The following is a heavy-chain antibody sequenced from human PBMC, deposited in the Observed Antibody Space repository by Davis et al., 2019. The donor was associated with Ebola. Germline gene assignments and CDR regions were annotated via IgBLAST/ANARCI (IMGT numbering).Heavy chain of an antibody. D-gene: IGHD6-19*01. CDR3: ARASFGYNSGWYADY. CDR1: GFTLTNYA. J-gene: IGHJ4*02. V-gene: IGHV1-3*01. CDR2: VHGGNGNT. Sequence: AASVKVSCKASGFTLTNYAIHWVRQVPGQRLEWMGWVHGGNGNTKYSQSFQGRVTITTDTSASTVYLDLTSLRYDDTAVFYCARASFGYNSGWYADYWGPGSLVTVSS.